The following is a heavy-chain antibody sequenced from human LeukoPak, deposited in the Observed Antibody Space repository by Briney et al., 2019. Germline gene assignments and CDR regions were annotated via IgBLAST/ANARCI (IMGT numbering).Heavy chain of an antibody. Sequence: SETLSLTCTVSGGSISSYYWSLIRQPPGKGLEWIGYIYYSGSTNYNPSLKSRVTISVDTSKNQFSLKLSSVTAADTAVYYCARDSDGGSYDYWGQGTLVTVSS. CDR1: GGSISSYY. J-gene: IGHJ4*02. CDR3: ARDSDGGSYDY. D-gene: IGHD1-26*01. V-gene: IGHV4-59*01. CDR2: IYYSGST.